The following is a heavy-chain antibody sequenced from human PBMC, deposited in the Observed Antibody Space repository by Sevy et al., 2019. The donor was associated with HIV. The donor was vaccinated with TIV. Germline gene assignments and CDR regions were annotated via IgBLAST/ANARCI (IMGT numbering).Heavy chain of an antibody. CDR2: VYYTGGT. J-gene: IGHJ3*02. Sequence: SETLSLTCTVSGGSINSDHWNWIRQPPGKGLEWIGYVYYTGGTNYNPTLKNRVTISVDRTKNQFSLKRTSVTAADTAVYYCERGNDFEIWGQGTMVTVSS. V-gene: IGHV4-59*08. CDR1: GGSINSDH. CDR3: ERGNDFEI.